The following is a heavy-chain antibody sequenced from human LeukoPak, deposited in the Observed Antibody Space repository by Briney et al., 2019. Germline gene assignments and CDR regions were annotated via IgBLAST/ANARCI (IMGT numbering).Heavy chain of an antibody. D-gene: IGHD3-9*01. CDR3: ASRITIPWDYYYYMDV. J-gene: IGHJ6*03. Sequence: NPSETLSLTCTVSGGSISSYYWSWIRQPPGKGLEWIGYIYYSGSTNYNPSLKSRVTISVDTSKNQFSLKLSSVTAADTAVYYCASRITIPWDYYYYMDVWGKGTTVTVSS. V-gene: IGHV4-59*01. CDR1: GGSISSYY. CDR2: IYYSGST.